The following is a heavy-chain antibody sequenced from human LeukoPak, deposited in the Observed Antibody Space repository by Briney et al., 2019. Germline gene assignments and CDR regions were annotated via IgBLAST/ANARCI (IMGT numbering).Heavy chain of an antibody. CDR3: ARSSNTWYSGNGEIPDY. CDR1: GFTFSNYA. CDR2: ISFDGSNK. J-gene: IGHJ4*02. D-gene: IGHD6-13*01. V-gene: IGHV3-30-3*01. Sequence: PGRSLRLSCAASGFTFSNYAMHWVRQAPGKGLEWVAVISFDGSNKYYADSVKGRFTISRDNSKNTLYLQMNSLRAEDTAVFYCARSSNTWYSGNGEIPDYWGQGTLVTVSS.